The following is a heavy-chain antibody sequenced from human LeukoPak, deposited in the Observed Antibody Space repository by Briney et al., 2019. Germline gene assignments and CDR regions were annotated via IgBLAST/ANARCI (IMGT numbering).Heavy chain of an antibody. D-gene: IGHD1-26*01. CDR2: ISYDGSDK. Sequence: GGSLRLSCAASGFTFSSYGMHWVRQAPGKGLEWVAVISYDGSDKYYADSVKGRFTISRDNSKNTLYLQMNSLRAEDTAVYYCAKGRRSGSSEYFQHWGQGTLVTVSS. CDR3: AKGRRSGSSEYFQH. CDR1: GFTFSSYG. J-gene: IGHJ1*01. V-gene: IGHV3-30*18.